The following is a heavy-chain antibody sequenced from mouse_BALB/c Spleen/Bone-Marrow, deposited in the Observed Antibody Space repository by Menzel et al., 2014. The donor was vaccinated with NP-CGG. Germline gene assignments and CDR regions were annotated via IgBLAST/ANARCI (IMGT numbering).Heavy chain of an antibody. CDR1: GYTFTDYY. Sequence: QVQLQQPGPELVKPGASVKISCKASGYTFTDYYINWVKQKPGQGLEWIGWIYPRNNNTKYNERFKDKATLTVDTPSSXAYMQLSSLTSEDTAVYFCARGITTATFAYWGQGTLVTVSA. CDR3: ARGITTATFAY. D-gene: IGHD1-2*01. CDR2: IYPRNNNT. J-gene: IGHJ3*01. V-gene: IGHV1-84*02.